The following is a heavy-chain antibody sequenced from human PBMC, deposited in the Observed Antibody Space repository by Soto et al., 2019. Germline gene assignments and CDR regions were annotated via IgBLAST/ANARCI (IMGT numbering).Heavy chain of an antibody. Sequence: QVQLVQSGAEVKKPGASVKVSCKASGYTFTSYGISWVRQAPGQGLEWMGWISAYNGNTNYAQKLQGRVTMTTDTSTSTGYMELRSLRSDDTAVYYCARKYCSGGSCYYGNDAFDIWGQGTMVTVSS. CDR2: ISAYNGNT. J-gene: IGHJ3*02. CDR1: GYTFTSYG. CDR3: ARKYCSGGSCYYGNDAFDI. D-gene: IGHD2-15*01. V-gene: IGHV1-18*01.